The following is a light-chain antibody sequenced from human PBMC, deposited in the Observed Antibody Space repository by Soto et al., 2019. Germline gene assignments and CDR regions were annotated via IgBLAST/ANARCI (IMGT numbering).Light chain of an antibody. CDR2: EAS. CDR1: QSISDS. J-gene: IGKJ1*01. V-gene: IGKV1-5*03. Sequence: DIQMTQSPSTLSASVGDRVTITCRASQSISDSLAWYQQKPGKAPKLLIYEASSLKSGVPSRFSGSRSGTEYNHTLSSLQPDDFATYYCQQYNGYWTFGQGTKVAIK. CDR3: QQYNGYWT.